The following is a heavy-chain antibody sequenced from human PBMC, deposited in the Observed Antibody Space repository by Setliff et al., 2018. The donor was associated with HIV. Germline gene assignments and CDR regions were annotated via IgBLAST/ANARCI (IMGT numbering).Heavy chain of an antibody. CDR2: ISGSGDDT. J-gene: IGHJ4*02. V-gene: IGHV3-23*01. D-gene: IGHD5-12*01. Sequence: GGSLRLSCAASEFTFSSYGMTWVRQVPGKGLAWVSCISGSGDDTYYADSVKGRFTISRDNSKNTLYLQMNSLSAEDTAVYYCAKGSTRYTGSYYFNSWGQGTLVTVSS. CDR1: EFTFSSYG. CDR3: AKGSTRYTGSYYFNS.